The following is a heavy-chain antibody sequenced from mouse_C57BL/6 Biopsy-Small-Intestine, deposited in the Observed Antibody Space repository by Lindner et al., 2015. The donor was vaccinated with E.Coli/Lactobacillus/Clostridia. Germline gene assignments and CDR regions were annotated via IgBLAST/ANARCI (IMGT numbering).Heavy chain of an antibody. CDR3: ARSEGSSGFFDC. CDR2: IYPYNGLS. J-gene: IGHJ2*01. Sequence: VQLQESGPELVKPGASVKISCKTSGYSFTDYYMHWVKQSHGNILDWIGYIYPYNGLSSYNQKFKGKASLTVDKSSSTAYMELRSLTSEDSAVYYCARSEGSSGFFDCWGQGTTLTVSS. V-gene: IGHV1-31*01. CDR1: GYSFTDYY. D-gene: IGHD3-2*02.